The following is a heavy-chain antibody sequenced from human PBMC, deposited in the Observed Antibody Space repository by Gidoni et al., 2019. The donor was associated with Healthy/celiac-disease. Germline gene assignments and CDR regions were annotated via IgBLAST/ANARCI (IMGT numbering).Heavy chain of an antibody. D-gene: IGHD5-12*01. CDR3: ARQASRVATIGWFDP. V-gene: IGHV4-39*01. Sequence: QLQLQESGPGLVQPSETLSLTFTVSGRSISTSSYYWGCLRQPPGKGLEWIGSIYYSGSTYYNPYLKSRVTISVDTSKNQFSLKLSSVTAADTAVYYCARQASRVATIGWFDPWGQGTLVTVSS. CDR2: IYYSGST. CDR1: GRSISTSSYY. J-gene: IGHJ5*02.